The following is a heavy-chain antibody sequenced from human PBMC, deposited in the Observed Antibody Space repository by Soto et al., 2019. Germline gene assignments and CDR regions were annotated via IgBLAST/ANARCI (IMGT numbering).Heavy chain of an antibody. V-gene: IGHV3-23*01. Sequence: GGSLRLSCAASGFTFSSYAMSWVRQAPGKGLEWVSAISGIGVSTYYADSVEGRFTISRDNSKNTLYLQMNSLRVEDTALYYCAKDRQGSGPDFDLWGRGTLVTVSS. CDR2: ISGIGVST. D-gene: IGHD3-10*01. CDR1: GFTFSSYA. CDR3: AKDRQGSGPDFDL. J-gene: IGHJ2*01.